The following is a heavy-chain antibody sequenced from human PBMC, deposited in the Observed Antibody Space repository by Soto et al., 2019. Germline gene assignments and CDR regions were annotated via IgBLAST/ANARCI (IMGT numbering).Heavy chain of an antibody. V-gene: IGHV4-31*03. CDR1: GGSTSSGTYY. CDR2: IYYSGGT. D-gene: IGHD5-12*01. Sequence: QVQLQESGPGLVKPSQTLSLTCTVSGGSTSSGTYYWSWICQHPGKGLEWLGYIYYSGGTYQNPSLKSRVTISLDTSKNQFALKLSSVTAADTAIYYCAGDFRGYGRFDYWGQGTLVAVSS. J-gene: IGHJ4*02. CDR3: AGDFRGYGRFDY.